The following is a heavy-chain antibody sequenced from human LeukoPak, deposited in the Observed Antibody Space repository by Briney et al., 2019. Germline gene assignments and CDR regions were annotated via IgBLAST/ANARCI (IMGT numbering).Heavy chain of an antibody. CDR1: GAPISSYY. J-gene: IGHJ3*01. Sequence: PSETLSLTCTVSGAPISSYYWSWIRQPPGKGLEWIGYIYYSGSTNYNPSLKSRVTISIDTSKNQFSLNLSSVTAADTAVYYCARVFWGQLHAFDFWGQGTMVTVSS. V-gene: IGHV4-59*01. CDR2: IYYSGST. D-gene: IGHD3-16*01. CDR3: ARVFWGQLHAFDF.